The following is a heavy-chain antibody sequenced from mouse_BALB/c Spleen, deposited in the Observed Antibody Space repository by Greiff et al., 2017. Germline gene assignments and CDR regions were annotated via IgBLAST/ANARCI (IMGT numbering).Heavy chain of an antibody. CDR1: GYTFTSYV. CDR3: ARNWDVGAMDY. J-gene: IGHJ4*01. Sequence: EVQVVESGPELVKPGASVKMSCKASGYTFTSYVMHWVKQKPGQGLEWIGYINPYNDGTKYNEKFKGKATLTSDKSSSTAYMELSSLTSEDSAVYYCARNWDVGAMDYWGQGTSVTVSS. V-gene: IGHV1-14*01. CDR2: INPYNDGT. D-gene: IGHD4-1*01.